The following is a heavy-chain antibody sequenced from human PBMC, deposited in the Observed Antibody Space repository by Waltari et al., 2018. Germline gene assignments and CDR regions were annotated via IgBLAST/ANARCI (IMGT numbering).Heavy chain of an antibody. J-gene: IGHJ4*02. CDR1: GYSISSGYY. D-gene: IGHD3-22*01. CDR3: VRVYYYDSSGYLHDY. CDR2: IYHGGST. V-gene: IGHV4-38-2*01. Sequence: QVQLQESGPGLVKPSETLSLTCAVSGYSISSGYYWGWLRQPPGKGLEWMGSIYHGGSTYYNTSLKSRVTISVDTSKNQFSLKLSSVTAADTAVYFCVRVYYYDSSGYLHDYWGQGTLVTVSS.